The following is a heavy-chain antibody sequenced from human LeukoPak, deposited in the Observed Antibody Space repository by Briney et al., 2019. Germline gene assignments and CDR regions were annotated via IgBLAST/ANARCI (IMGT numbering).Heavy chain of an antibody. Sequence: GESLKISCKGSGYSFTSYWIGWVRQMPGKGLEWMGIIYPGDSDTRYSPSFQGQVTISADRSISTAYLQWSSLKASDTAMYYCARGPLSGRYFDYYYMDVWGKGTTVTVSS. J-gene: IGHJ6*03. V-gene: IGHV5-51*01. D-gene: IGHD3-9*01. CDR1: GYSFTSYW. CDR2: IYPGDSDT. CDR3: ARGPLSGRYFDYYYMDV.